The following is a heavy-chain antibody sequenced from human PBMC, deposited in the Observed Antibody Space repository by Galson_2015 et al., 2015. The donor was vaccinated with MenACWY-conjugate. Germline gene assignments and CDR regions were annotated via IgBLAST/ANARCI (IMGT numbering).Heavy chain of an antibody. D-gene: IGHD3-10*01. Sequence: SCKASGYTFTSYYLHWVRQAPGQGLEWMGIINPSGGSTSYAQKFQGRVTMTRDTSTSTVYMELSSLRSEDTAVYYCARDSSTSMVRGPQPPFNYWGQGTLVTVSS. CDR2: INPSGGST. V-gene: IGHV1-46*01. CDR3: ARDSSTSMVRGPQPPFNY. J-gene: IGHJ4*02. CDR1: GYTFTSYY.